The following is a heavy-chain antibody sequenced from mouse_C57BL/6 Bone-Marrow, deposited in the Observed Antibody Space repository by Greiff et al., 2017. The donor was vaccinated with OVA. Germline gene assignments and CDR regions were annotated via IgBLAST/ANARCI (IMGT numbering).Heavy chain of an antibody. CDR1: GIDFSRYW. CDR2: INPDSSTI. J-gene: IGHJ3*01. Sequence: EASGIDFSRYWMSWVRRAPGKGLEWIGEINPDSSTINYAPSLKDKFIISRDNAKNTLYLQMSKVRSEDTALYYCARAYDYDGAWFAYWGQGTLVTVSA. D-gene: IGHD2-4*01. CDR3: ARAYDYDGAWFAY. V-gene: IGHV4-1*01.